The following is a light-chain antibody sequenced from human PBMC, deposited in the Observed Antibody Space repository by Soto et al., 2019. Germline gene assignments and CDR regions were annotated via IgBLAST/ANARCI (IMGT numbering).Light chain of an antibody. J-gene: IGKJ3*01. V-gene: IGKV2-30*01. CDR2: EVS. CDR1: QSLVYSDGNTN. CDR3: RHANHTPFP. Sequence: DVVMTQSPLSLPVTLGQPASISCRSSQSLVYSDGNTNLNWFQQRPGQSPRRLIYEVSTPDSGVPYGFSGSTSGTDFTLILSRVAAEEHGHYYCRHANHTPFPFGPATQVHIK.